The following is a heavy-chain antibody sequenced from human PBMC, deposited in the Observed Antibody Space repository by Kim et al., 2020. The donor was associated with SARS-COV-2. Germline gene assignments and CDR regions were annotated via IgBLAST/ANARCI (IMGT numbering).Heavy chain of an antibody. V-gene: IGHV5-51*01. J-gene: IGHJ3*02. Sequence: VTTYSPSFQGQITISADKSISTAYLQWSSLKASDTAMYYCARQARFAFDIWGQGTMVTVSS. CDR3: ARQARFAFDI. CDR2: VT. D-gene: IGHD3-16*01.